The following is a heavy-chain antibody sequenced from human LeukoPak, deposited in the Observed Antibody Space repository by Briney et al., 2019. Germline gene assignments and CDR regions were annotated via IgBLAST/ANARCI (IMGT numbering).Heavy chain of an antibody. D-gene: IGHD2-21*01. J-gene: IGHJ4*02. CDR3: ACGGDRPPSPADY. Sequence: GGSLRLSCAASGFTFSSYSMSWVRQAPGKGLEWVANIKQGGSEKYYVDSVKGRFTISRDNAKNSLYLQMNSLRAEDTAVYYCACGGDRPPSPADYWGQGTLVTVSS. CDR2: IKQGGSEK. CDR1: GFTFSSYS. V-gene: IGHV3-7*03.